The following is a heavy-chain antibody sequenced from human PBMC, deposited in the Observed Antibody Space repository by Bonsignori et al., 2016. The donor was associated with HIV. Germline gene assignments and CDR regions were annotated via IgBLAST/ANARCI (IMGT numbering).Heavy chain of an antibody. Sequence: SETLSLTCTVSGGSISSYYWSWIRQPPGKGLEWIGYIYYSGSTNYNPSLKSRVTISVDTSKNQFSLKLSSVTAADTAVYYCARNRAGTIDYWGQGTLVTVSS. J-gene: IGHJ4*02. CDR3: ARNRAGTIDY. CDR2: IYYSGST. CDR1: GGSISSYY. V-gene: IGHV4-59*01. D-gene: IGHD6-13*01.